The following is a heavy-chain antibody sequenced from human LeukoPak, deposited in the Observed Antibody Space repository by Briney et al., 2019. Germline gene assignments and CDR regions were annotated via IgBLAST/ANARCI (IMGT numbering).Heavy chain of an antibody. V-gene: IGHV3-23*01. Sequence: PGGSLRLSCAASGFTFDNYGMSWVRQAPGKGLEWVSSISGGHGGTYYADSVKGRFTISRDNSKNTLYLQMNSLRADDTAVYYCAKGARGDTVTSIVGLNWFDPWGQGTLVTVSS. J-gene: IGHJ5*02. D-gene: IGHD4-17*01. CDR1: GFTFDNYG. CDR2: ISGGHGGT. CDR3: AKGARGDTVTSIVGLNWFDP.